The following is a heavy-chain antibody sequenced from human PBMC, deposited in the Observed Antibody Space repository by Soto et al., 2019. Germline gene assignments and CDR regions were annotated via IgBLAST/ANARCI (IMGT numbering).Heavy chain of an antibody. CDR2: IYPRDSDT. CDR3: ARQATYDFWSGYYVDP. V-gene: IGHV5-51*01. CDR1: GYSFTNYW. J-gene: IGHJ5*02. Sequence: GESLKISCKGSGYSFTNYWIAWVRQMPGKGLEWMGVIYPRDSDTKYSPSFQGQVTISGDKSISTAYLQWSSLKASDTAIYYCARQATYDFWSGYYVDPWGQGTLVTVSS. D-gene: IGHD3-3*01.